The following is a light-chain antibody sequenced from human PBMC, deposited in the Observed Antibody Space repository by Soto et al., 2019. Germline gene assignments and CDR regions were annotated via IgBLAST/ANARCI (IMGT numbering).Light chain of an antibody. V-gene: IGLV1-51*02. CDR2: ENN. Sequence: SVLTQPPSVSAAPGQKVTISCSGSSSNIGNNYVSWYQQLPGTAPKLLIYENNKRPSGIPDRFSGSKSGTSATLGITGLQTGDEADYYCGTWDSSLLKVFGGGTQLTVL. CDR1: SSNIGNNY. CDR3: GTWDSSLLKV. J-gene: IGLJ2*01.